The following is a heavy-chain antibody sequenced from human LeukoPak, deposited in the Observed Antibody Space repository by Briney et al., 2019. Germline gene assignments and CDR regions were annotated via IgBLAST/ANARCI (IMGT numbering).Heavy chain of an antibody. D-gene: IGHD3-10*02. V-gene: IGHV3-21*01. J-gene: IGHJ6*04. CDR3: AELGITMIGGV. CDR2: ISGSSNYI. Sequence: SPGGSLRLSCAASGFTFSSYSMNWVRQAPGKGLEWVSSISGSSNYINYADSVKGRFTISRDNAKNSLYLQMNSLRAEDTAVYYCAELGITMIGGVWGKGTTVTISS. CDR1: GFTFSSYS.